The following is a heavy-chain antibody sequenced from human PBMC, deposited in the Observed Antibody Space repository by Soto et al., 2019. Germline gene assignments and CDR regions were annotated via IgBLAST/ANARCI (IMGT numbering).Heavy chain of an antibody. Sequence: ASVKVSCKASGYTFTSYARHLVRQAPGQRLEWMGWINAGNGNTKYSQKFQGRVTITRDTSASTAYMELSSLRSEDTAVYYCASSYSSGWYPSYYYYGMDVWGQGTTVTVSS. J-gene: IGHJ6*02. V-gene: IGHV1-3*01. CDR3: ASSYSSGWYPSYYYYGMDV. CDR1: GYTFTSYA. CDR2: INAGNGNT. D-gene: IGHD6-19*01.